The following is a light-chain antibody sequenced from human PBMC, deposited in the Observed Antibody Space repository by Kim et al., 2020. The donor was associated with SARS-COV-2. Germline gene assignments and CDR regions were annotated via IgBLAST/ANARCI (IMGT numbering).Light chain of an antibody. CDR1: SLRRYY. J-gene: IGLJ2*01. V-gene: IGLV3-19*01. CDR2: GKN. CDR3: KSRDSSGTHVV. Sequence: SSELTQDPAVSVALGQTVGITCQGDSLRRYYASWYQQKPGQAPVLVIYGKNTRPSGIPDRFSGSISGNTASLTITGAPAEDEADYYWKSRDSSGTHVVFG.